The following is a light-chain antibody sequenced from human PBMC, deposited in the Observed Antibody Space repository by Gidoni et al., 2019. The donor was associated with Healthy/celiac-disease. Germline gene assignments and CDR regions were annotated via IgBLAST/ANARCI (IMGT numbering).Light chain of an antibody. Sequence: EIVMTPSPATLSVSPGERATLSCRASQSVSSNLAWYQQKPGQAPRLLIYGASTRATGIPARLSGSGSGTEFTLTISSLQSEDFAVYYCQQYNNWPPRTFGQXTKVEIK. CDR2: GAS. V-gene: IGKV3-15*01. CDR1: QSVSSN. J-gene: IGKJ1*01. CDR3: QQYNNWPPRT.